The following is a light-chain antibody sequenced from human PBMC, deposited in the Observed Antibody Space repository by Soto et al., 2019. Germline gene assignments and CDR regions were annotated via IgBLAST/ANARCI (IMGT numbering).Light chain of an antibody. CDR1: QSVSRN. CDR3: QQYNNWPSWT. J-gene: IGKJ1*01. Sequence: EIVMTQSPATLSVSPGERATLSCRASQSVSRNFAWYQQRPGQAPRLLIYGASTRATGIPARFSGSGSGTEFTLTISSLQSEDFAVYYCQQYNNWPSWTFGQGTKV. V-gene: IGKV3-15*01. CDR2: GAS.